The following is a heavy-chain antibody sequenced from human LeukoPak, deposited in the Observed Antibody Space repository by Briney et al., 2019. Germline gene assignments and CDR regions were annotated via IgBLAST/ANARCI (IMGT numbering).Heavy chain of an antibody. D-gene: IGHD5-18*01. CDR3: ARGSNRRGYSYGSNSFDY. Sequence: ASVKVSCKASGYTFTSYYMHWVRQAPEQGLEWMGIINPSGGSTSYAQKFQGRVTMTRDTSTSTVYMELSSLRSEDTAVYYCARGSNRRGYSYGSNSFDYWGQGTLVTVSS. V-gene: IGHV1-46*01. CDR2: INPSGGST. CDR1: GYTFTSYY. J-gene: IGHJ4*02.